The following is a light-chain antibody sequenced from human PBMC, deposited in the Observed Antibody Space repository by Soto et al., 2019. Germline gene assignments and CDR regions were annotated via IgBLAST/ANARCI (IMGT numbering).Light chain of an antibody. CDR1: QDISNY. Sequence: IHMAQSPSSLSTCVGDRVTITCQASQDISNYLTWYQQKPGKAPKLLIYDASNLETGVPSRFSGSGSGTDFTFTISSLQPEDIATYYCQQYDNLPLYTVGQGTKVDSK. V-gene: IGKV1-33*01. J-gene: IGKJ2*01. CDR2: DAS. CDR3: QQYDNLPLYT.